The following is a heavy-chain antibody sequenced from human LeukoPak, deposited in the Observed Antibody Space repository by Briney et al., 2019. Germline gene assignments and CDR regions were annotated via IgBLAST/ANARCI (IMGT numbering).Heavy chain of an antibody. CDR2: ISGSGGST. D-gene: IGHD5-24*01. CDR1: GFTFSGNA. CDR3: ANRWLQNDY. V-gene: IGHV3-23*01. Sequence: GGSLSFSCAASGFTFSGNARSWVRQAPGKGREGVSAISGSGGSTYYADSVKGRFTISRDNSKNTLYLQMNSLRAEDTAVYYCANRWLQNDYWGQGTLVTVSS. J-gene: IGHJ4*02.